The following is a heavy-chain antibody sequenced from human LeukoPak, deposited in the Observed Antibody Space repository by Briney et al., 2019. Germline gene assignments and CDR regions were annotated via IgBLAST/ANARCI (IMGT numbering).Heavy chain of an antibody. J-gene: IGHJ6*03. CDR1: GGSISPYY. V-gene: IGHV4-59*01. D-gene: IGHD3-3*02. CDR2: IYYSGST. CDR3: ARAFYPGYYSYMAV. Sequence: SETLSLTCTVSGGSISPYYWSWIRQPPGKGLDWIGYIYYSGSTNYNPSLKSRVTISVDTSKNQFSLKLSFVTAADTAVYYCARAFYPGYYSYMAVWGKGTTVTVSS.